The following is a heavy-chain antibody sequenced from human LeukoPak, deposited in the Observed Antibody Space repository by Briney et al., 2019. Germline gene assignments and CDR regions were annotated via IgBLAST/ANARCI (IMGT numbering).Heavy chain of an antibody. CDR2: INPSGGST. V-gene: IGHV1-46*01. J-gene: IGHJ4*02. Sequence: ASVKVSCKASVYTFTNNYMHWVRQAPGQGLEWMGIINPSGGSTRYAQKFQGRVTVTRDTSTSTVYMELSSLRSEGTAVYYCARVNRELLREISIDYWGQGTLVTVSS. CDR1: VYTFTNNY. CDR3: ARVNRELLREISIDY. D-gene: IGHD1-26*01.